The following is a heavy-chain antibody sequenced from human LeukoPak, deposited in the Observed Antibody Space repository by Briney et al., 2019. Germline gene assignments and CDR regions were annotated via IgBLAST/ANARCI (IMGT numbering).Heavy chain of an antibody. V-gene: IGHV1-69*02. CDR3: AVGPIDCSSSSCYGGPFDY. J-gene: IGHJ4*02. D-gene: IGHD2-2*01. Sequence: GASVKVSCKASGYTFTSYYMHWVRQAPGQGLEWMGRIIPILGITNYAQKFQGRVTITADKSTSTAYMELSSLRSEDTAVYYCAVGPIDCSSSSCYGGPFDYWGQGTLVTVSS. CDR2: IIPILGIT. CDR1: GYTFTSYY.